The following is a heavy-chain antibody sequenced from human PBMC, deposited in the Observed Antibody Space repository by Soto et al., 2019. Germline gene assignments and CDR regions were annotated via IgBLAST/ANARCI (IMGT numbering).Heavy chain of an antibody. J-gene: IGHJ3*02. CDR1: GGSISSYY. D-gene: IGHD5-12*01. CDR3: AGHGNIVAAISSAFDI. CDR2: IYYSGST. V-gene: IGHV4-59*08. Sequence: PSETLSLTCTVSGGSISSYYWNWIRQPPGKGLEWIGYIYYSGSTKYNPSLKSRVTISVDTSKNQFSLKLSSVTAADTAVYYCAGHGNIVAAISSAFDIWGQGTVVTVSS.